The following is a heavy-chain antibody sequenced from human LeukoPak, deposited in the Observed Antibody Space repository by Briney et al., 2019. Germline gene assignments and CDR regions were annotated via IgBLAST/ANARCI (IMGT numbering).Heavy chain of an antibody. CDR3: ARGPNSNWSGLDF. J-gene: IGHJ4*02. Sequence: GGFLRLSGTASGFSFSGHWMHWARRLPGKGLVWVSRISPTGSTTSYADSVKGRFTVSRDNAKNTLYLQVNNLRAEDTAVYYCARGPNSNWSGLDFWGQGTLLTVSS. CDR1: GFSFSGHW. V-gene: IGHV3-74*01. CDR2: ISPTGSTT. D-gene: IGHD6-6*01.